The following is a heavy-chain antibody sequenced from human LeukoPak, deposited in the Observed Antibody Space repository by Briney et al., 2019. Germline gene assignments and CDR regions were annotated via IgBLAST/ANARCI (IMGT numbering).Heavy chain of an antibody. J-gene: IGHJ4*02. Sequence: ASVKVSCKVSGYTLTELSMHWVRQAPGKGLEWMGGFDPEDGETIYAQKFQGRVTMTEDTSTDTAYMELSSLRSEDTAVYYCATPLVPSYYDYVWGSYRALDYWGQGTLVTVSS. CDR2: FDPEDGET. D-gene: IGHD3-16*02. CDR1: GYTLTELS. CDR3: ATPLVPSYYDYVWGSYRALDY. V-gene: IGHV1-24*01.